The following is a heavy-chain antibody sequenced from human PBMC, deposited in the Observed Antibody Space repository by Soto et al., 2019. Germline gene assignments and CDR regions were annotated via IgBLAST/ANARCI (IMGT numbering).Heavy chain of an antibody. J-gene: IGHJ4*02. CDR1: GFTFGTYA. D-gene: IGHD6-19*01. CDR3: VKDWGNSGWDIALFEY. V-gene: IGHV3-23*01. Sequence: EVQLLQSGGGLARPGGSLRLSCVASGFTFGTYAMNWVRQAPGKGLEWVSGISASGGGTYYADSVKGRFTITRDNSKNTFYLQMKSLRAEDTAIYYCVKDWGNSGWDIALFEYWGQGTLVNVSS. CDR2: ISASGGGT.